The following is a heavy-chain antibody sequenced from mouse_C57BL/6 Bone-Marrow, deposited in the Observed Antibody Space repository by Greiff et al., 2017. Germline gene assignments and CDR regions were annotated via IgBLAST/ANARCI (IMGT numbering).Heavy chain of an antibody. J-gene: IGHJ3*01. CDR3: ARYYYGIFAY. Sequence: QVQLQQSGAELARPGASVKLSCKASGYTFTSYGISWVKQRTGQGLEWIGEIYPRSGNTYYNEKFKGKATLTADKSSSTAYMELRSLTSEDSAVYFCARYYYGIFAYWGQGTLVTVSA. CDR1: GYTFTSYG. V-gene: IGHV1-81*01. CDR2: IYPRSGNT. D-gene: IGHD1-1*01.